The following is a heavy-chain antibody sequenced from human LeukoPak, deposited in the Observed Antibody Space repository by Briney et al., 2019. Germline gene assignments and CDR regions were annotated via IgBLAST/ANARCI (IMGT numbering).Heavy chain of an antibody. V-gene: IGHV1-46*01. J-gene: IGHJ4*02. CDR2: INPSGGST. Sequence: ASVKVSCKASGYTFTSYYMHWVRPAPGEGLEWMGIINPSGGSTSYAQKFQGRGTMTRDTSTSTVYMELSSLRSEDTAVYYCARVGDIVVVPAAMDYWGQGTLVTVSS. CDR1: GYTFTSYY. D-gene: IGHD2-2*01. CDR3: ARVGDIVVVPAAMDY.